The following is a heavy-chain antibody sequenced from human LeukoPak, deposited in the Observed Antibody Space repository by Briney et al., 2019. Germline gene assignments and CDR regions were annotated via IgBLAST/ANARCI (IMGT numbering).Heavy chain of an antibody. Sequence: ASVKVSCKASGYTFTSYAMHWVRQAPGQRLEWMGWINAGNGNTKYSQKFQGRVTITGDTSASTAYMELSSLRSEDTAVYYCAIVIAAAGTCYFDYWGQGTLVTVSS. D-gene: IGHD6-13*01. J-gene: IGHJ4*02. V-gene: IGHV1-3*01. CDR2: INAGNGNT. CDR3: AIVIAAAGTCYFDY. CDR1: GYTFTSYA.